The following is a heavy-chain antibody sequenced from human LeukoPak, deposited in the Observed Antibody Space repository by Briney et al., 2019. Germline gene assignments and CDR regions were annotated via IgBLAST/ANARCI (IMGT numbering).Heavy chain of an antibody. CDR3: ARDLRDRYGSGSYYNLPPGY. CDR2: ISAYNGNT. CDR1: GYTFTSYG. J-gene: IGHJ4*02. Sequence: GASVKVSCKASGYTFTSYGISWVRQAPGQGLEWMGWISAYNGNTNYAQKLQGRVTMTTDTSPSTAYMELRSLRSDDTAVYYCARDLRDRYGSGSYYNLPPGYWGQGTLVTVSS. D-gene: IGHD3-10*01. V-gene: IGHV1-18*01.